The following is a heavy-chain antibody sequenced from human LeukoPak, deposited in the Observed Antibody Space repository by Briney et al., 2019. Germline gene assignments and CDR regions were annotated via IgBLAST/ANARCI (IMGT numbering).Heavy chain of an antibody. J-gene: IGHJ5*02. CDR3: ARGYSRSWYQAVVYIWLDP. Sequence: SETLSLTCTVSGGSISSYYWTWIRQPPAKGLEWIGYISYSGSTNYNPSLKSRVTISVDTSKNQFSLNLTSVTAAGTAVYYCARGYSRSWYQAVVYIWLDPWGQGTLVTVSS. CDR2: ISYSGST. CDR1: GGSISSYY. V-gene: IGHV4-59*01. D-gene: IGHD6-13*01.